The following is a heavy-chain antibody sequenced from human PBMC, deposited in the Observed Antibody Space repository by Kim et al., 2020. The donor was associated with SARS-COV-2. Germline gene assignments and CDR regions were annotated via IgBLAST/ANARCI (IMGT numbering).Heavy chain of an antibody. CDR1: GFTFTNAW. V-gene: IGHV3-15*01. CDR3: TTGGWQ. CDR2: IKSKDAGGTT. D-gene: IGHD2-15*01. J-gene: IGHJ4*02. Sequence: GGSLRLSCVTSGFTFTNAWMSWVRQAPGKGLEWIAHIKSKDAGGTTDYTAPVKGRFSISRDDSESTLFLQMNSLRTEDTAVYYCTTGGWQWGQGTLVTV.